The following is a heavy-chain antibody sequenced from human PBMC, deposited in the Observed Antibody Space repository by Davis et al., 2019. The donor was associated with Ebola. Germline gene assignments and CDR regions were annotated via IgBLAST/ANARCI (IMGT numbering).Heavy chain of an antibody. Sequence: GESLKISCIASGFTFSSYTMSWVRQAPGKGLEWVSVIYDQSTAYADSVRGRFIISRDKSNNTLYLEMNSLRVDDTAVYYCATTQWLREFDNWGQGTLVTVSS. D-gene: IGHD6-19*01. CDR2: IYDQST. V-gene: IGHV3-53*05. J-gene: IGHJ4*02. CDR3: ATTQWLREFDN. CDR1: GFTFSSYT.